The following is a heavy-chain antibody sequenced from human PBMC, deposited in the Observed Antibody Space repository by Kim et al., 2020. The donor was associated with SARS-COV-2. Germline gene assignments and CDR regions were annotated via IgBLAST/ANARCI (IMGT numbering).Heavy chain of an antibody. D-gene: IGHD2-2*01. CDR1: GYTLTELS. CDR2: FDPEDGET. J-gene: IGHJ4*02. Sequence: ASVKVSCKVSGYTLTELSMHWVRQAPGKGLEWMGGFDPEDGETIYAQKFQGRVTMTEDTSTDTAYMELSSLRSEDTAVYYCATTYIVVPAASHDYWGQGTLVTVSS. V-gene: IGHV1-24*01. CDR3: ATTYIVVPAASHDY.